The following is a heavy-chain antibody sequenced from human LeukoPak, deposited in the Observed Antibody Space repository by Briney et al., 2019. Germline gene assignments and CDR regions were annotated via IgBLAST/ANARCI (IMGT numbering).Heavy chain of an antibody. CDR1: GFTFRSYA. CDR2: IYSGGST. J-gene: IGHJ4*02. CDR3: ARGPGTDFDY. Sequence: GGSLRLSCAASGFTFRSYAMSWVRQAPGKGLEWVSVIYSGGSTYYADSVKGRFTISRDSSKNTLYLQMNSLRAEDTAVYYCARGPGTDFDYWGQGTLVTVSS. D-gene: IGHD2-8*02. V-gene: IGHV3-53*01.